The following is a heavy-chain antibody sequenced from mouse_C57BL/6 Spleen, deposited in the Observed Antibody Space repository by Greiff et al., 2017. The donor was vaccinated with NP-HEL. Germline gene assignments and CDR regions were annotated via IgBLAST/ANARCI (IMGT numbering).Heavy chain of an antibody. D-gene: IGHD2-4*01. CDR1: GFTFSDYY. Sequence: DVHLVESEGGLVQPGSSMKLSCTASGFTFSDYYMAWVRQVPEKGLEWVANINYDGSSTYYLDSLKSRFIISRDNAKNILYLQMSSLKSEDTATYYCARYDYDGAWYFDVWGTGTTVTVSS. V-gene: IGHV5-16*01. CDR3: ARYDYDGAWYFDV. J-gene: IGHJ1*03. CDR2: INYDGSST.